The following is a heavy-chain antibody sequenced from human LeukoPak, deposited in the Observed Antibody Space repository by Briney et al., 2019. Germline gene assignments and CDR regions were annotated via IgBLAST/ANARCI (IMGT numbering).Heavy chain of an antibody. J-gene: IGHJ3*02. D-gene: IGHD1-1*01. Sequence: GGSLRLSCAASGFTFSSYGMNWVRQAPGKGLEWVSSISSSSSYIYYADSVKGRFTISRDNAKNSLYLQMNSLRSEDTAVYYCARDVSMYTTDAFDIWGQGTMVTVSS. CDR2: ISSSSSYI. CDR3: ARDVSMYTTDAFDI. CDR1: GFTFSSYG. V-gene: IGHV3-21*01.